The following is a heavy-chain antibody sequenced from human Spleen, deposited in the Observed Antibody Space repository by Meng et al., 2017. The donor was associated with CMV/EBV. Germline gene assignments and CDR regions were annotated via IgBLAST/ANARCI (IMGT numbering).Heavy chain of an antibody. CDR2: ISGSGGST. V-gene: IGHV3-23*01. Sequence: GESLKISCAVSGFRFSTYAMSWVRQAPGKGLEWVSGISGSGGSTYYADSEKGRFTISRDNSKNTLYLQMNSLRAEDTAVYYCARDLGSLPDYWGQGTLVTVSS. J-gene: IGHJ4*02. CDR1: GFRFSTYA. D-gene: IGHD7-27*01. CDR3: ARDLGSLPDY.